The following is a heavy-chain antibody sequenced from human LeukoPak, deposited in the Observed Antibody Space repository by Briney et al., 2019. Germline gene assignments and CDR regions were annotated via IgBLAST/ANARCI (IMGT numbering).Heavy chain of an antibody. J-gene: IGHJ6*03. D-gene: IGHD3-22*01. CDR2: VNPNSGNT. CDR1: GYTFTSYD. V-gene: IGHV1-8*03. CDR3: ARVPYYDSSGQTYYYYYMDV. Sequence: GASVKVSCKASGYTFTSYDINWVRQATGQGLEWMGWVNPNSGNTGYAQKFQGRVTITRNTSISTAYMELSSLRSEDTAVYYCARVPYYDSSGQTYYYYYMDVWGKGTTVTVSS.